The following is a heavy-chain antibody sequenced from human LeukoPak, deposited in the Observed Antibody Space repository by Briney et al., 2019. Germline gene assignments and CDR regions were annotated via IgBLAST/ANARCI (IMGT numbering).Heavy chain of an antibody. J-gene: IGHJ4*02. V-gene: IGHV3-15*01. CDR1: GFTFSNAW. Sequence: GGSLRLSCAASGFTFSNAWMSWVRQAPGKGLEWVGRIKSKTDGGTTDYAAPVKGRFTISRDNSKNTLYLQMNSLRAEDTAVYYCARGRWFGESLDIVDFDYWGQGTLVTVSS. CDR3: ARGRWFGESLDIVDFDY. D-gene: IGHD3-10*01. CDR2: IKSKTDGGTT.